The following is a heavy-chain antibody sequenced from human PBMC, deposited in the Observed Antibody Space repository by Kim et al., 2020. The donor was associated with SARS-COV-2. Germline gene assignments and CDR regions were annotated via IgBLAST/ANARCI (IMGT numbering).Heavy chain of an antibody. Sequence: TNYNPPLKSRVTISVDTSKNQFSLKLSSVTAADTAVYYCASGSGIDAFDIWGQGTMVTVSS. CDR3: ASGSGIDAFDI. J-gene: IGHJ3*02. V-gene: IGHV4-4*09. CDR2: T. D-gene: IGHD2-15*01.